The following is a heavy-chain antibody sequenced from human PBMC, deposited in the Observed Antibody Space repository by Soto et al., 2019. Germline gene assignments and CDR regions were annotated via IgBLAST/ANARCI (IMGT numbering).Heavy chain of an antibody. CDR2: ISGYNNNK. J-gene: IGHJ4*02. CDR1: GYTFTSYG. D-gene: IGHD6-13*01. CDR3: ARVGAIAPAEGDY. Sequence: QIQLVQSGTEVREPGASVKVCCQASGYTFTSYGIIWVRQAPGQGLELMGWISGYNNNKNYAQKYQARVTMTTDTSTRTAYMELRSLRSDDTAVYYCARVGAIAPAEGDYWGQGTLVTVSS. V-gene: IGHV1-18*01.